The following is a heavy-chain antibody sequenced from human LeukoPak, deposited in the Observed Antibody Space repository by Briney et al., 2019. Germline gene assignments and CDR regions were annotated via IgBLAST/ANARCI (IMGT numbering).Heavy chain of an antibody. V-gene: IGHV1-24*01. CDR1: GYTLTELS. Sequence: ASVKVSCKVSGYTLTELSMHWVRQAPGKGLEWMGGFDPEDGEAIYAQKFQGRVTMTEDTSTDTAYMELSSLRSDDTAVYYCARARYYYGSGSTYWFDPWGQGTLVTVSS. D-gene: IGHD3-10*01. CDR2: FDPEDGEA. CDR3: ARARYYYGSGSTYWFDP. J-gene: IGHJ5*02.